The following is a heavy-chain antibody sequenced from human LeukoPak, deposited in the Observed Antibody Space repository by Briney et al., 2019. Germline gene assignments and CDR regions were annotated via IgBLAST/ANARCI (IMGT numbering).Heavy chain of an antibody. Sequence: GSLRLSCAASGFTFSSYSMNWVRQAPGKGLEWISYIGIDSGNTNYADSVKGRFTISRDKAKNSLYLQMNSLRVEDTAVYYCARDYKYAFDNWGQGTLVTVSS. V-gene: IGHV3-48*01. CDR2: IGIDSGNT. CDR3: ARDYKYAFDN. D-gene: IGHD5-24*01. J-gene: IGHJ4*02. CDR1: GFTFSSYS.